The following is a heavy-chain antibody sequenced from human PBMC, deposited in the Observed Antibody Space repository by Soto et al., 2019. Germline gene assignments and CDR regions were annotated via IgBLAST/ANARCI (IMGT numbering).Heavy chain of an antibody. V-gene: IGHV3-30*18. CDR3: VKERYGQLWLEDYGMDV. D-gene: IGHD5-18*01. Sequence: QVQLVESGGGVVQPGTSLRLSCAASGFTFSSYGIHWVRQAPGKGLEWVALISYDGTNKYYADSVKGRFSISRDNFRTMMYLQMNSLRAEDTAVYHCVKERYGQLWLEDYGMDVGGQGTTVTVSS. J-gene: IGHJ6*02. CDR2: ISYDGTNK. CDR1: GFTFSSYG.